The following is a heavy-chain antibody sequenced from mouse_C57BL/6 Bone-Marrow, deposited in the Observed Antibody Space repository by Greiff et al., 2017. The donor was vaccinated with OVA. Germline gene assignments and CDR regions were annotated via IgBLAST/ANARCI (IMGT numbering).Heavy chain of an antibody. D-gene: IGHD1-1*01. Sequence: QVQLQQPGAELVKPGASVKLSCKASGYTFTSYWMHWVKQRPGQGLEWIGMIHPNSGSTNYNEKFKSKATLTVDKSSSTAYMQLSSLTSEDSAVYYCARPLLLRFYAMDYWGQGTSVTVSS. CDR3: ARPLLLRFYAMDY. CDR1: GYTFTSYW. V-gene: IGHV1-64*01. J-gene: IGHJ4*01. CDR2: IHPNSGST.